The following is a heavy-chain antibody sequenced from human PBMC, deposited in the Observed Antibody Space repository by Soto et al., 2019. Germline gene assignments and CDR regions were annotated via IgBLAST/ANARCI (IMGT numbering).Heavy chain of an antibody. D-gene: IGHD5-12*01. CDR2: IYPGDSDT. V-gene: IGHV5-51*01. J-gene: IGHJ6*03. Sequence: PGESLKISCKGSGYSFTSYWIGWVRQMPGKGLEWMGIIYPGDSDTRYSPSFQGQVTISADKSISTAYLQWSSLKASDTAMYYCARQVRIVATISYYYMDVWGKGTTVTVSS. CDR3: ARQVRIVATISYYYMDV. CDR1: GYSFTSYW.